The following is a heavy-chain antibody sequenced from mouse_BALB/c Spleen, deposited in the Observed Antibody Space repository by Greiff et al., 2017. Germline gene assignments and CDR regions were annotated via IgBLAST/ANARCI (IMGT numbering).Heavy chain of an antibody. J-gene: IGHJ3*01. Sequence: EVQLVEFGGGLVKPGGSLKLSCAASGFTFSDYYMYWVRQTPEKRLEWVATISDGGSYTYYPDSVKGRFTISRDNAKNNLYLQMSSLKSEDTAMYYCARDPAYYVNDPWFTYWAQGPLVTVSA. D-gene: IGHD2-10*01. CDR2: ISDGGSYT. CDR1: GFTFSDYY. CDR3: ARDPAYYVNDPWFTY. V-gene: IGHV5-4*02.